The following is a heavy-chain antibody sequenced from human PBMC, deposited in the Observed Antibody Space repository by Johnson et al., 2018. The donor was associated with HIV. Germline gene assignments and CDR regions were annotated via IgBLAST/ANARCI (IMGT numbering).Heavy chain of an antibody. CDR1: GFTFSSYA. V-gene: IGHV3-33*06. D-gene: IGHD5-12*01. CDR3: AKGGVWIAHDAFDI. J-gene: IGHJ3*02. CDR2: MWYDGSNK. Sequence: VQVVESGGGVVQPGRSLRLSCAASGFTFSSYAMHWVRQAPGKGLEWVAVMWYDGSNKYYADSVKGRFTISRDNSKNTLYLQMNSLRAEDTAVYDCAKGGVWIAHDAFDIWGQGTMVTVSS.